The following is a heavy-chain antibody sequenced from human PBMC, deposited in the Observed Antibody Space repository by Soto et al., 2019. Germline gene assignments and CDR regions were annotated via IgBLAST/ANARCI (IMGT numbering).Heavy chain of an antibody. Sequence: PGGSLRLSCAASTFIFSNAYINWVRQAPGKGPEWVGRVRSKADGGTTDYAAPVIGRFTISRDNSKNTLYLQMDSLKTEDTAVYYCATTYTGSYSFYFDSRGQRTLVTVSS. J-gene: IGHJ4*02. CDR1: TFIFSNAY. CDR3: ATTYTGSYSFYFDS. D-gene: IGHD1-26*01. V-gene: IGHV3-15*07. CDR2: VRSKADGGTT.